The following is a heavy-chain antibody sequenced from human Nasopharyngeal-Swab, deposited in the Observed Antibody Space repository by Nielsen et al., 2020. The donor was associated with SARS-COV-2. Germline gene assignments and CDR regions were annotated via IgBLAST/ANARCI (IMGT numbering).Heavy chain of an antibody. J-gene: IGHJ2*01. V-gene: IGHV3-13*01. CDR1: GFTFSSYD. CDR2: IGTAGDT. CDR3: ARGGPAPIFDL. Sequence: GGSLRLSCAASGFTFSSYDMHWVRQAPGKGLEWVSAIGTAGDTYYPGSVKGRFTISRENAKNSLYLQMNSLRAGDTAVYYCARGGPAPIFDLWGRGTLVTVSS. D-gene: IGHD3-16*01.